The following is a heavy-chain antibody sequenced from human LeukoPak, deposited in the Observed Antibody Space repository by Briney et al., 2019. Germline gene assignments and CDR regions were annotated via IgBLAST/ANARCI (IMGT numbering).Heavy chain of an antibody. CDR2: IYENGGTT. Sequence: AGGSLRLPCVGSGFTFRSHAMSWVRQAPEKGLEFVSGIYENGGTTYYADSVKGRFSISRDNSKNTLYLQMDSLRGEDTAVYYCAKGYSAHFDYWGQGALVTVSS. D-gene: IGHD2-21*01. V-gene: IGHV3-23*01. CDR3: AKGYSAHFDY. J-gene: IGHJ4*02. CDR1: GFTFRSHA.